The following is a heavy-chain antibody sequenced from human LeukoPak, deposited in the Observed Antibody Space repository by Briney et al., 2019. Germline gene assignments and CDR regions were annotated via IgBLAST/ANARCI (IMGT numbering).Heavy chain of an antibody. CDR2: IYYSGST. V-gene: IGHV4-39*01. Sequence: SETLSLTCTVSGGSISSSSYYWGWIRQPPGKGLEWIGSIYYSGSTYYNPSLKSRVTISVDTSKNQFSLKLSSVTAADTAVYYCARGWGHPSYYFDYWGQGTLVTVSS. D-gene: IGHD3-16*01. CDR3: ARGWGHPSYYFDY. J-gene: IGHJ4*02. CDR1: GGSISSSSYY.